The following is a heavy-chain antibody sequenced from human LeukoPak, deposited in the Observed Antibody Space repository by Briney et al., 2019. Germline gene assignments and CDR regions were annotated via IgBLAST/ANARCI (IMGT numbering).Heavy chain of an antibody. CDR2: TYYRCKWYD. CDR3: ARDVGTSGWHTFDY. V-gene: IGHV6-1*01. J-gene: IGHJ4*02. CDR1: GDSVSSNNGA. Sequence: SQTLSLTFAISGDSVSSNNGAWNWIRQSPSRGLEWLGSTYYRCKWYDDYAESMKGQITISPDTSKNQFSLHVYAVTPEDTAVYYCARDVGTSGWHTFDYWGQGTLVTVSS. D-gene: IGHD6-19*01.